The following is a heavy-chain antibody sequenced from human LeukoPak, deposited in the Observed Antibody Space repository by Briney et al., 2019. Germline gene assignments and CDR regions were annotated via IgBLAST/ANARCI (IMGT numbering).Heavy chain of an antibody. V-gene: IGHV1-18*04. J-gene: IGHJ5*02. Sequence: ASVKVSCKASGFRFTSFGFSWVRQAPGQGLEWMGGISNYFGVTHYAEKFEDRVTMTIDTSTATAYMELRSLRYDDTAIYYCARDSDYSGNGNGDWFDPWGQGTVVTVSS. CDR3: ARDSDYSGNGNGDWFDP. D-gene: IGHD4-11*01. CDR1: GFRFTSFG. CDR2: ISNYFGVT.